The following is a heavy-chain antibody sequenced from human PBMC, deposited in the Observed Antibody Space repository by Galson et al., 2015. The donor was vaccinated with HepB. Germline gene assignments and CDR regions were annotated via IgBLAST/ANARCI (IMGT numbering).Heavy chain of an antibody. CDR2: IWYDGSNK. D-gene: IGHD3-10*01. J-gene: IGHJ4*02. V-gene: IGHV3-33*01. CDR3: ARGPMVRGGDLDY. CDR1: GFTFSSYG. Sequence: SLRLSCAASGFTFSSYGMHWVRQAPGKGLEWVAVIWYDGSNKYYADSVKGRFTISRDNSKNTLYLQMNSLRAEDTAVYYCARGPMVRGGDLDYWGQGTLVTVSS.